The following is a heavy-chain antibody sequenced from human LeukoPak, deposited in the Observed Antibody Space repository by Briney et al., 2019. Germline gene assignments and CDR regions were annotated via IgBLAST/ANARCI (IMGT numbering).Heavy chain of an antibody. CDR1: GFIFSNYW. D-gene: IGHD1-26*01. CDR2: ITSDGSST. J-gene: IGHJ4*02. V-gene: IGHV3-74*01. CDR3: ARDEVGVGATHDY. Sequence: GGSLRLSCAASGFIFSNYWMHWVRQAPGKGLVWVSRITSDGSSTYYADSVKGRFTISRDNAKNTLYLQMNSLRAEDTAVYYCARDEVGVGATHDYWGQGTLVTVSS.